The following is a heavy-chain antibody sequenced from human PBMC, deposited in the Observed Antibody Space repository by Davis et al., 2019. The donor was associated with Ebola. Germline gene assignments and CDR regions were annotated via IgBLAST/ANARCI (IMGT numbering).Heavy chain of an antibody. CDR2: FDPEDGEK. Sequence: AASVKVSCKVSGYTLTELSMHWVRQAPGKGLEWMGGFDPEDGEKIYAQKFQGRVTITEDTSTDTAYMELSSLRSEDTAVYYWATSQVGGTVTTYYYYGMDVWGQGTTVTVSS. V-gene: IGHV1-24*01. D-gene: IGHD4-17*01. CDR3: ATSQVGGTVTTYYYYGMDV. J-gene: IGHJ6*02. CDR1: GYTLTELS.